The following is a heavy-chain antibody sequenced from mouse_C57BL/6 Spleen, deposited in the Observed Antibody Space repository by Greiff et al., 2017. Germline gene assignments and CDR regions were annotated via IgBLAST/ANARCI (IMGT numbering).Heavy chain of an antibody. Sequence: ESGPGLVKPSQSLSLTCSVTGYSITSGYYWNWIRQFPGNKLEWMGYISYDGSNNYNPSLENRISITRDTSKNQFFLKLNSVTTEDTATYYCARIYDGAMDYWGQGTSVTVSS. V-gene: IGHV3-6*01. J-gene: IGHJ4*01. CDR1: GYSITSGYY. CDR2: ISYDGSN. CDR3: ARIYDGAMDY. D-gene: IGHD2-3*01.